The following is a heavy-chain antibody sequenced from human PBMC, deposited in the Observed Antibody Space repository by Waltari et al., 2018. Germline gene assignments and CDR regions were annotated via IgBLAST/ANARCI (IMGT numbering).Heavy chain of an antibody. V-gene: IGHV4-59*11. CDR3: ARFDSSSSVSAFDI. D-gene: IGHD6-6*01. J-gene: IGHJ3*02. CDR2: IYYIGRT. Sequence: QVQLQESGPGLVKPSETLSLTCTVSGGSISRHYWSWIRQPPGKGLEWIGYIYYIGRTNYNPSLKSRVTISVDTSKNQFSLKLSSVTAADTAVYYCARFDSSSSVSAFDIWGQGTMVTVSS. CDR1: GGSISRHY.